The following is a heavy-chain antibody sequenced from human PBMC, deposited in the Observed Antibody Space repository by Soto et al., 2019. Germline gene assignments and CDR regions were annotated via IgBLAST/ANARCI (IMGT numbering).Heavy chain of an antibody. CDR3: ATDAAVALLQY. CDR2: ISASNGNT. Sequence: QVQLVQSGAEVKKPGASVKVSCKASGYTFTSYGISWVRQAPGQGLEWMGWISASNGNTNYAQKLQGRVTMTTDTPPSTAYMQLRRLTSAATAVYSCATDAAVALLQYWAPGTLVTVSS. CDR1: GYTFTSYG. J-gene: IGHJ4*02. V-gene: IGHV1-18*01. D-gene: IGHD2-15*01.